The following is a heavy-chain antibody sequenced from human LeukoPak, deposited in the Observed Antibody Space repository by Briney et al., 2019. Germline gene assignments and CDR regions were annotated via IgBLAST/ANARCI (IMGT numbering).Heavy chain of an antibody. D-gene: IGHD6-19*01. CDR1: GFTFSSYG. V-gene: IGHV3-33*08. J-gene: IGHJ4*03. CDR2: IWYDGSNK. Sequence: GGTLRLSCAASGFTFSSYGMHWVRQAPGKWLEWVAVIWYDGSNKYYADSVKGRFTISRDNSKNTLYLQMSSRNDEDTAVSYGAKIPLDSSDLDYWGQGTPFTVSS. CDR3: AKIPLDSSDLDY.